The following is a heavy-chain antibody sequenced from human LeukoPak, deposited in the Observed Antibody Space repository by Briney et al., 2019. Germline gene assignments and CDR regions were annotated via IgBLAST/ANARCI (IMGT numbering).Heavy chain of an antibody. Sequence: PGGSLRLSCAASGFTFSSYWVSWVRQAPGKGLEWVANIKQDGSEKYYVDSVKGRFTISRDNAKNSLYLQMNSLRAEDTAVYYCAREGLPPIHGAVTIYYFDYWGQGTLVTVSS. J-gene: IGHJ4*02. CDR3: AREGLPPIHGAVTIYYFDY. V-gene: IGHV3-7*01. CDR1: GFTFSSYW. CDR2: IKQDGSEK. D-gene: IGHD4-17*01.